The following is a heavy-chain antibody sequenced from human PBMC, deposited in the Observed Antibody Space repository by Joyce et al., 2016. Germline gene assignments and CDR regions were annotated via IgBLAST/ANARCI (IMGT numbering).Heavy chain of an antibody. J-gene: IGHJ2*01. CDR1: GYSIGSSNW. D-gene: IGHD2-15*01. CDR3: ARMGNCSGGNCYKNWYFDL. CDR2: IYYSGST. V-gene: IGHV4-28*01. Sequence: QVQLQESGPGLVKPSDTLSLTCGVSGYSIGSSNWWAGLRQPPGKGLGWIGYIYYSGSTYYNPSLKGRFTMSVDTLKNQFSLKLSSVTAVDTAVYYCARMGNCSGGNCYKNWYFDLWGRGTLVTVSS.